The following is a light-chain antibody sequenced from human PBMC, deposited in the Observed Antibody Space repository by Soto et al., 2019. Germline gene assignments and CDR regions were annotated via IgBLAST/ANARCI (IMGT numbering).Light chain of an antibody. J-gene: IGKJ4*01. CDR3: QQRSNWPLT. V-gene: IGKV3-11*01. CDR2: DAF. Sequence: EIVLTQSPVTLSLSPGERATLSCRASQSVSSYLAWYQQRPGQAPRLLIYDAFNMATGIPARFSGSGSGTDFTLTISSLEPEDFAVYYCQQRSNWPLTFGGGTKVEIK. CDR1: QSVSSY.